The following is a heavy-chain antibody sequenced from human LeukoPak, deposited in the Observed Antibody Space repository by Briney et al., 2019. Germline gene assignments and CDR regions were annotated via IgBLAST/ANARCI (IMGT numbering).Heavy chain of an antibody. J-gene: IGHJ5*02. CDR1: GGSISSSNW. Sequence: PSETLSLTCAVSGGSISSSNWWSWVRQPPGKGLEWIGEIYHSGSTNYNPSHKSRVTISVDKSKNQFSLKLSSVTAADTAVYYCARGGVSIAARWFDPWGQGTLVTVSS. CDR2: IYHSGST. V-gene: IGHV4-4*02. CDR3: ARGGVSIAARWFDP. D-gene: IGHD6-6*01.